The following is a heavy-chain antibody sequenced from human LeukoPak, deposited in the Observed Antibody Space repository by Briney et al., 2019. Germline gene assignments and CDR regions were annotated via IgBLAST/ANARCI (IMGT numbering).Heavy chain of an antibody. CDR1: GGSLSSTNW. Sequence: ASGTLSLTRAVSGGSLSSTNWWSWVGEPPGQGREWIGEISLSGVTNYNPSLKSRVTMSLDSSKNHLSLTLTSVTAADTAVYYCSRESGAFSPFGYWGQGTLVTVSS. D-gene: IGHD1-26*01. J-gene: IGHJ4*02. CDR2: ISLSGVT. V-gene: IGHV4-4*02. CDR3: SRESGAFSPFGY.